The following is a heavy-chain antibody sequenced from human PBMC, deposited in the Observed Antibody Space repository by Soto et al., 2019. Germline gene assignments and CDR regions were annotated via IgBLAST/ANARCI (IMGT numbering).Heavy chain of an antibody. CDR1: GFTFSSYE. CDR3: ARIGAPDIVVVPAAIYYYYYGMDV. CDR2: ISSSGSTI. J-gene: IGHJ6*02. V-gene: IGHV3-48*03. Sequence: EVPLLESGGGLVQPGGSLRLSCAASGFTFSSYEMNWVRQAPGKGLEWVSYISSSGSTIYYADSVKGRFTISRDNAKNSLYLQMNSLRAEDTAVYYCARIGAPDIVVVPAAIYYYYYGMDVWGQGTTVTVSS. D-gene: IGHD2-2*01.